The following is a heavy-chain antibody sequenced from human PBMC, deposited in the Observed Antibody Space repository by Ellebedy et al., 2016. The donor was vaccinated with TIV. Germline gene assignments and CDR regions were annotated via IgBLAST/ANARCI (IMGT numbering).Heavy chain of an antibody. J-gene: IGHJ4*02. CDR2: IGSSGTI. D-gene: IGHD6-13*01. CDR3: AKDRGWGIATTGGGYYFEY. Sequence: GESLKISXAASGFTFSSYSMNWVRQAPGKGLEWISYIGSSGTIYYADSVKGRFTISRDNSKNTLYLQMSSLRAEDTAVYYCAKDRGWGIATTGGGYYFEYWGQGTLVTVSS. CDR1: GFTFSSYS. V-gene: IGHV3-48*01.